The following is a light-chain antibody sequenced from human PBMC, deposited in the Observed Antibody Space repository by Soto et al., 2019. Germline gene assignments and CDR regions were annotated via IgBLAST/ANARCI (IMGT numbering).Light chain of an antibody. V-gene: IGKV1-39*01. CDR2: AAS. CDR3: QQSYSSWAT. CDR1: QSISNY. J-gene: IGKJ4*01. Sequence: DIEMTQSPYSLSASVGDRVTITCRARQSISNYLNWYQLKPGKVPKLLIYAASTLKTGVPSRFSGSGSGTAFTLTISSLQPDDSASYYCQQSYSSWATFGGGTKVEIK.